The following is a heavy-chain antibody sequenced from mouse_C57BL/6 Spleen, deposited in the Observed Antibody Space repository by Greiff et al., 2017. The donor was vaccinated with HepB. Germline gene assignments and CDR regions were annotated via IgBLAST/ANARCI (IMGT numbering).Heavy chain of an antibody. Sequence: QVQLKQPGAELVKPGASVKLSCKASGYTFTSYWMQWVKQRPGQGLEWIGEIDPSDSYTNYNQKFKGKATLTVDTSSSTAYMQLSSLTSEDSAVYYCARPAPYFDYWGQGTTLTVSS. CDR3: ARPAPYFDY. J-gene: IGHJ2*01. V-gene: IGHV1-50*01. CDR1: GYTFTSYW. CDR2: IDPSDSYT.